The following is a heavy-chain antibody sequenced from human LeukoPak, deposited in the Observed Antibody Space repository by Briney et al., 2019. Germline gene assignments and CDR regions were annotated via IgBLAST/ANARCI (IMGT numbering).Heavy chain of an antibody. CDR3: AREVDAYGIDY. CDR2: IYYSGST. CDR1: GGSISSYY. J-gene: IGHJ4*02. D-gene: IGHD2-15*01. V-gene: IGHV4-59*01. Sequence: SETLSLTCTVSGGSISSYYWSWIRQPPGKGLEWIGYIYYSGSTNYNPSLKSRVSISVDTSKNEFSLKLSSVTAADTAVYYGAREVDAYGIDYWGQGTLVTVSS.